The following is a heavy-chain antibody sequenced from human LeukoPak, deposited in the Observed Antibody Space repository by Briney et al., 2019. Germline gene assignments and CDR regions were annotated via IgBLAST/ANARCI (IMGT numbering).Heavy chain of an antibody. CDR1: GFTFSSYG. J-gene: IGHJ4*02. CDR3: AKGGGQAPHYFDY. V-gene: IGHV3-30*02. Sequence: GGSLRLSCAASGFTFSSYGMHWVRQAPGKGLEWVAFIRYDGSNKYYADSVKGRFTISRDNSKNTLYLQMNSLRAEDTAVYYCAKGGGQAPHYFDYWGQGTLVTVSS. D-gene: IGHD4-23*01. CDR2: IRYDGSNK.